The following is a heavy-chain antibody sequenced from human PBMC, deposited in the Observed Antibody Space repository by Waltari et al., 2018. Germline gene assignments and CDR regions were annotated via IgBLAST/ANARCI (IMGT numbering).Heavy chain of an antibody. D-gene: IGHD2-2*01. CDR1: AYIFTRYA. V-gene: IGHV1-18*01. Sequence: QVQLVQSGGEEKKPGASVKLSCKASAYIFTRYAISWVRQAPGQGLEWMGWVSAYNGNTNYAQKLQGRVTMTTDTSTSTAYMELRSLRSDDTAVYYCARHCSSTSCYGHDAFDIWGQGTMVTVSS. CDR3: ARHCSSTSCYGHDAFDI. J-gene: IGHJ3*02. CDR2: VSAYNGNT.